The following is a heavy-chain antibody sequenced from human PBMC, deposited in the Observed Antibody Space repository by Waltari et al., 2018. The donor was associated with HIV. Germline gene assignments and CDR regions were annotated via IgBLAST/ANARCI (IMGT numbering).Heavy chain of an antibody. J-gene: IGHJ6*02. V-gene: IGHV3-66*02. D-gene: IGHD1-26*01. CDR2: IYSGGST. Sequence: EVQLVESGGGLVQPGGSLRLSGAASGFTVSSNYMSWVRQAPGKGLEWVSVIYSGGSTYYADSVKGRFTISRDNSKNTLYLQMNSLRAEDTAVYYCAREADSAYYYYGMDVWGQGTTVTVSS. CDR1: GFTVSSNY. CDR3: AREADSAYYYYGMDV.